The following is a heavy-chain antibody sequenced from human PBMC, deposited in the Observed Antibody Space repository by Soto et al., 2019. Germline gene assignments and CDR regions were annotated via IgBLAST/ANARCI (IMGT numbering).Heavy chain of an antibody. CDR2: INHSGST. V-gene: IGHV4-34*01. J-gene: IGHJ5*02. CDR1: GGSFCGYY. Sequence: LETLSLTCAVYGGSFCGYYWSWNRQPPGKGLEWIGEINHSGSTNYNPSLKSRVTIPVDTSKNQFSLKLSSVTAADTAVYYCAREYSSGWYGISWWFDPWGQGTLVTVSS. D-gene: IGHD6-19*01. CDR3: AREYSSGWYGISWWFDP.